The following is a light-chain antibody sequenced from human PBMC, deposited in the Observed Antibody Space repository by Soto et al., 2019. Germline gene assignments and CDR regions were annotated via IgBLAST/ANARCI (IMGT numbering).Light chain of an antibody. CDR3: QQYDNSTRT. Sequence: EIGMTQSPATLSVSPGERATLSCRASQSVSSNLAWYQQKPGQAPRLLIYGASTRATGIPARLSGSGSGTELTITISSMKYEDFAVYYCQQYDNSTRTFGQGTQVDIK. CDR2: GAS. CDR1: QSVSSN. J-gene: IGKJ1*01. V-gene: IGKV3-15*01.